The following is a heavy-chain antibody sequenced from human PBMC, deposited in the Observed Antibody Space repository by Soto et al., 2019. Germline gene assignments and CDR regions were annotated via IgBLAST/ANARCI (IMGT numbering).Heavy chain of an antibody. CDR2: TYYRSKWYY. V-gene: IGHV6-1*01. D-gene: IGHD1-26*01. J-gene: IGHJ4*01. CDR3: ARGEQYSGRIFDY. CDR1: GDRVSSNSAG. Sequence: SPTVSLTCAITGDRVSSNSAGWSWVRQSPSRGLEWLGRTYYRSKWYYEYAVSVRGRITINPDTSKNQYSLQLNSVTPEDTAVYFCARGEQYSGRIFDYWGQGTLVTVSS.